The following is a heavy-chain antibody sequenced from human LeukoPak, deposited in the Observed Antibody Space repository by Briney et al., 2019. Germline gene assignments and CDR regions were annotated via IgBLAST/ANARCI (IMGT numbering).Heavy chain of an antibody. CDR2: INPSVGST. Sequence: GASVKVSCKASGYDFTTNYIHWVRQAPGQGLQWMGTINPSVGSTTYGQRFRGRVTMTRDTSTATVYMDLSSLASEDTAIYYCAKGYCIGASCYVLDSWGQGTLVTVSS. CDR3: AKGYCIGASCYVLDS. J-gene: IGHJ4*02. D-gene: IGHD2-15*01. V-gene: IGHV1-46*01. CDR1: GYDFTTNY.